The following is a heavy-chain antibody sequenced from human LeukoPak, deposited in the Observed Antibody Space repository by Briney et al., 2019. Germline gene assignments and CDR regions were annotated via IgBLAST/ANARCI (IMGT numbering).Heavy chain of an antibody. D-gene: IGHD3-10*01. V-gene: IGHV4-34*01. CDR2: INHSGST. CDR3: ARGLYGSGSYPAY. J-gene: IGHJ4*02. CDR1: GFTFSSYS. Sequence: GSLRLSCAASGFTFSSYSMNWIRQPPGKGLEWIGEINHSGSTNYNPSLKSRVTISVDTSKNQFSLKLSSVTAADTAVYYCARGLYGSGSYPAYWGQGTLVTVSS.